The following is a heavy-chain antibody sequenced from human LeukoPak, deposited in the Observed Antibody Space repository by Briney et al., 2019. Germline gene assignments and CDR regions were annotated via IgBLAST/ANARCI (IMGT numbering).Heavy chain of an antibody. D-gene: IGHD5-18*01. V-gene: IGHV1-2*02. CDR3: ARDAGRGYSYGTNDY. CDR1: GYTFTGYY. CDR2: LNPNSGGT. Sequence: ASVKVSCKASGYTFTGYYMHWVRQAPGQGLEWMGWLNPNSGGTNYAQKFQGRVTMTRDTSISTAYMELSRLRSDDTAVYYCARDAGRGYSYGTNDYWGQGTLVTVSS. J-gene: IGHJ4*02.